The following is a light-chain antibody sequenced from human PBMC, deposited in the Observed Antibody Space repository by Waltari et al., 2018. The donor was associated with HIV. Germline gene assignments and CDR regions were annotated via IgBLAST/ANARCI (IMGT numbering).Light chain of an antibody. J-gene: IGKJ3*01. CDR1: RNIFSH. V-gene: IGKV1-39*01. CDR3: QQTFSAPFT. Sequence: IQMTQSPSSLSASVGDRITITCRASRNIFSHLSWYQKTPRTAPSLLVCAASSLQSGVPSRFSGSGSGADFTLTISSLQPEDFGTYYCQQTFSAPFTFGPGTPVDIK. CDR2: AAS.